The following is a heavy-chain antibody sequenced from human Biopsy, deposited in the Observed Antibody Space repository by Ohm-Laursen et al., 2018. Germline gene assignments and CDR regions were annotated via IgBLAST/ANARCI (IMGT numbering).Heavy chain of an antibody. CDR3: AREAIGFQFPCDD. CDR1: TGTFNSYG. CDR2: IIPILRTT. Sequence: GASVKVSCKVPTGTFNSYGIIWVRQAPGQGLEWMGRIIPILRTTAYAQTFLGRVTITADSPTSTVDMELTSLTSADTAVYFCAREAIGFQFPCDDWGQGTLVTVSS. D-gene: IGHD2-15*01. J-gene: IGHJ4*02. V-gene: IGHV1-69*11.